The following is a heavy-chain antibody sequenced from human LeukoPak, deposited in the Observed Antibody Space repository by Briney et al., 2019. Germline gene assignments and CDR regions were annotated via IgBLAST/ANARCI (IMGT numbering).Heavy chain of an antibody. V-gene: IGHV3-74*01. CDR2: INSDGSTT. D-gene: IGHD5-18*01. J-gene: IGHJ4*02. CDR1: GFTFSSYW. Sequence: GGSLRPSCAASGFTFSSYWMHWVRQAPGKGLVWVSRINSDGSTTSYADSVKGRFTISRDNAKNTLYLQMNSLRAEDTAVYYCARDSRSWNTAMVGYFDYWGQGTLVTVSS. CDR3: ARDSRSWNTAMVGYFDY.